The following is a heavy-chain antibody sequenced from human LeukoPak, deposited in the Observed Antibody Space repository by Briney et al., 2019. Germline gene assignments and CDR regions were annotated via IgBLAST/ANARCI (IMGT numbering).Heavy chain of an antibody. CDR3: AKGSGINHYHWIDP. CDR1: GFTFSSYA. Sequence: GGSLRLSCAASGFTFSSYAMSWVRQAPGKGLEWVSAISGSGGSTYYADSVKGRFTISRDNSKNTLYLQMNSLRAEDTAVYYCAKGSGINHYHWIDPWGQGTLVTVSS. J-gene: IGHJ5*02. CDR2: ISGSGGST. V-gene: IGHV3-23*01. D-gene: IGHD1-14*01.